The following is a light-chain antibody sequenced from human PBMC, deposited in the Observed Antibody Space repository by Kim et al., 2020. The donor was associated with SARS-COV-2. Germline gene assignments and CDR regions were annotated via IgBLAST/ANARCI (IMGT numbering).Light chain of an antibody. J-gene: IGKJ4*01. Sequence: SASVGDRVTITCRASQGISSGLVWYQQKPGKAPKVVIYDASNLASGVPSRFSGSGSGTDFTLTISSLQPEDFAIYYCQQFNKYPLTFGGGTKLE. V-gene: IGKV1D-13*01. CDR1: QGISSG. CDR3: QQFNKYPLT. CDR2: DAS.